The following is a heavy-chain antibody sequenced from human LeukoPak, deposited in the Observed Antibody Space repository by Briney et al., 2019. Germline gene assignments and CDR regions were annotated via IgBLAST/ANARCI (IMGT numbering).Heavy chain of an antibody. CDR1: GLTFSSYS. V-gene: IGHV3-48*01. CDR2: ISSSSSTI. J-gene: IGHJ6*03. Sequence: GSLRLSCAASGLTFSSYSMNWVRQAPGKGLEWVSYISSSSSTIYYADSVKGRFTISRDNAKNSLYLQMNSLRAEDTAVYYCARGRYYMDVWGKGTTVTVSS. CDR3: ARGRYYMDV.